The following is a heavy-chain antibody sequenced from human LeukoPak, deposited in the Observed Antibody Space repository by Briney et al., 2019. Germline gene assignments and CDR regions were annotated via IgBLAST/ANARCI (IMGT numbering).Heavy chain of an antibody. V-gene: IGHV3-7*01. CDR1: GFTSSSYW. D-gene: IGHD2-15*01. CDR3: ARGRISFV. Sequence: PGGSLRLSCAAPGFTSSSYWMSWVRQAPGKGLECVANIKEDGSEKYYVDSVKGRFTISRDNAKNSLYLQMNSLRVEDTAVYYCARGRISFVWGQGTLVTVSS. J-gene: IGHJ4*02. CDR2: IKEDGSEK.